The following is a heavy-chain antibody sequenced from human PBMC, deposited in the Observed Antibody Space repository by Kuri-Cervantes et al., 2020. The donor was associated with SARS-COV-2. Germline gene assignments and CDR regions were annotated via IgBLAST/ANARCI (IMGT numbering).Heavy chain of an antibody. V-gene: IGHV3-30-3*01. D-gene: IGHD3-22*01. CDR3: AKDRDYYDSSGSSFDY. CDR1: GFTFSSYA. Sequence: GSLRLSCAASGFTFSSYAMHWVRQAPGKGLEWVAVISYDGSNKYYANSVKGRFTISRDNSKNTLYLQMNSLRAEDAAVYYCAKDRDYYDSSGSSFDYWGQGTLVTVSS. J-gene: IGHJ4*02. CDR2: ISYDGSNK.